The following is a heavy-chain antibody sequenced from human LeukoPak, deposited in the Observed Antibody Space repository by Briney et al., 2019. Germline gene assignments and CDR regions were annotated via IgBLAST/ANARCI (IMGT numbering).Heavy chain of an antibody. Sequence: PSETLSLTCTVSGGSIRSSSYYWGWIRQPPGKGLEWIGEINHSGSTNYNPSLKSRVTISVDTSKNQFSLKQSSVTAADTAVYYCARGSILEWLSPSYYFDYWGQGTLVTVSS. CDR1: GGSIRSSSYY. D-gene: IGHD3-3*01. CDR3: ARGSILEWLSPSYYFDY. J-gene: IGHJ4*02. V-gene: IGHV4-39*07. CDR2: INHSGST.